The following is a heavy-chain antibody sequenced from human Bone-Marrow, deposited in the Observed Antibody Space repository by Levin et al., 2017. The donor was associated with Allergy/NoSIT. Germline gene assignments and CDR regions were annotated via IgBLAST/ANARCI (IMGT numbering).Heavy chain of an antibody. CDR2: ISGSGGST. V-gene: IGHV3-23*01. CDR1: GFTFSSYA. Sequence: GESLKISCAVSGFTFSSYAMSWVRQAPGKGLEWVSAISGSGGSTYFADSVKGRFTISRDNSKNTLYLQMNSLRAEDTAIYYCAKDLRFLEFPGYFDYWGQGTLVTVSS. J-gene: IGHJ4*02. D-gene: IGHD3-3*01. CDR3: AKDLRFLEFPGYFDY.